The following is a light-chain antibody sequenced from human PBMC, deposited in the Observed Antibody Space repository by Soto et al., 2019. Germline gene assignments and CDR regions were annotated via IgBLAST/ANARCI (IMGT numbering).Light chain of an antibody. V-gene: IGKV1-39*01. CDR3: QQSFSTPQT. CDR2: AAS. Sequence: DIQMTQSPPSLSASVGDRVTISCQTSQSVKHYLSWYQQKPGKAPKLLICAASTLQSGVPSRFSGSGSGTDFTLTISSLQPEDFATYFCQQSFSTPQTFGQGTRVELK. CDR1: QSVKHY. J-gene: IGKJ1*01.